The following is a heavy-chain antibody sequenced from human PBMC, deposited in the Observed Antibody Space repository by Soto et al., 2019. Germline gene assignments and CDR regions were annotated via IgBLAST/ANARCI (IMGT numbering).Heavy chain of an antibody. CDR2: MNPNSGNT. D-gene: IGHD1-1*01. V-gene: IGHV1-8*01. CDR1: GYTFTSYD. Sequence: QVQLVQSGAEVKKPGSSVKVSCKASGYTFTSYDINWVRQATGQGLEWMGWMNPNSGNTGYAQKFQGRVTMTRNTSISTAYMELSSLSSEDTAVYYCARERTGTTSMDVWGQGTTVTFSS. J-gene: IGHJ6*02. CDR3: ARERTGTTSMDV.